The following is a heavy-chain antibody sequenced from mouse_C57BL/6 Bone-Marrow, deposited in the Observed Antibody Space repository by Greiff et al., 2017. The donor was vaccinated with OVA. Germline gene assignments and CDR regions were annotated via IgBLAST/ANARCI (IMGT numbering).Heavy chain of an antibody. CDR1: GFSFNTYA. CDR3: VRHLWAY. J-gene: IGHJ3*01. D-gene: IGHD1-1*02. V-gene: IGHV10-1*01. Sequence: DVKLVESGGGLVQPKGSLKLSCAASGFSFNTYAMNWVRQAPGKGLEWVARIRSKSNNYATYYADSVKDRFTISRDDSESMLYLQMNNLKTEDTAMYYCVRHLWAYWGQGTLVTVSA. CDR2: IRSKSNNYAT.